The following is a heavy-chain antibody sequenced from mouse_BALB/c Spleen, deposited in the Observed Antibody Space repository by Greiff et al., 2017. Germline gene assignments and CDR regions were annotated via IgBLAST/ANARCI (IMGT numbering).Heavy chain of an antibody. D-gene: IGHD2-3*01. CDR3: ARGDGYYGWFAY. CDR1: GYTFTSYW. CDR2: IYPGDGDT. V-gene: IGHV1-87*01. J-gene: IGHJ3*01. Sequence: QVQLQQSGAELARPGASVKLSCKASGYTFTSYWMQWVKQRPGQGLEWIGAIYPGDGDTRYTQKFKGKATLTADKSSSTAYMQLSSLASEDSAVYYCARGDGYYGWFAYWGQGTLVTVSA.